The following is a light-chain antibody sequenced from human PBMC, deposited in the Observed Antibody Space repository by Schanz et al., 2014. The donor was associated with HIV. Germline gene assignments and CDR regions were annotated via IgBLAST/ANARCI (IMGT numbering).Light chain of an antibody. CDR2: AAS. CDR3: QHYNSYPLT. J-gene: IGKJ2*01. Sequence: IQLTQSPSSLSASVGDRVTITCRASQGISSLAWYQQKPAKAPKVLIYAASTLQSGVPSRFSGSGSGTEFTLTIDSLLPDDFATYYCQHYNSYPLTFGQGTELEIK. CDR1: QGISS. V-gene: IGKV1-9*01.